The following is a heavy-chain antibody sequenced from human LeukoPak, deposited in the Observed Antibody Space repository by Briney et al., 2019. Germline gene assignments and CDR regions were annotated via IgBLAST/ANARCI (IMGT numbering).Heavy chain of an antibody. V-gene: IGHV3-21*01. CDR2: ITSGSSYI. Sequence: GGSLRLSCAASGFTFSSYEMNWVRQAPGKGLEWVSSITSGSSYIYYADSVKGRFTISRDNAKNSLYLQMNSLRAEDTAVYYCARDPYSGSYGNFYYYFMDVWGKGTTVTISS. CDR1: GFTFSSYE. D-gene: IGHD1-26*01. J-gene: IGHJ6*03. CDR3: ARDPYSGSYGNFYYYFMDV.